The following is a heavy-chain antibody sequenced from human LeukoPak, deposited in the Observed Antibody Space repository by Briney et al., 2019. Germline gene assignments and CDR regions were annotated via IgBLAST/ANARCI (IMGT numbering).Heavy chain of an antibody. Sequence: GGSLRLSRAASGFNFSNYSMSWVRQLPGKGLGWVSAISPSADDTYYADSVKGRFTISRDNSNNTLSLQMNSLRAEDTAVYYCAKTWIQLWSSGGDFDYWGRGILVSVSS. V-gene: IGHV3-23*01. CDR2: ISPSADDT. J-gene: IGHJ4*02. CDR1: GFNFSNYS. CDR3: AKTWIQLWSSGGDFDY. D-gene: IGHD5-18*01.